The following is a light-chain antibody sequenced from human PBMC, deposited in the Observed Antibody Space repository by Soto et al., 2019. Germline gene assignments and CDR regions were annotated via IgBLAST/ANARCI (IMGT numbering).Light chain of an antibody. CDR3: QSYDSSLSGSI. CDR2: GNS. V-gene: IGLV1-40*01. Sequence: QSVLTQAPSVSGAPGQRVTISCTGGSSNIGAGYDVHWYQQLPGTAPKLLIYGNSNRPSGVPDRFSGSKSGTSASLAITGLQAEDEADYYCQSYDSSLSGSIFGGGTKVTVL. CDR1: SSNIGAGYD. J-gene: IGLJ2*01.